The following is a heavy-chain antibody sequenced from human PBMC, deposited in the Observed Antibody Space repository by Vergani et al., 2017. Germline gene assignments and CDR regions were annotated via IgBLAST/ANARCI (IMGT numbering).Heavy chain of an antibody. CDR3: ANFAMIVGTRPAFDI. Sequence: EVQLLESGGGLVQPGGSLRLSCAASGFTFSSYAMSWVRQAPGKGLEWVSAISGSGGSTYYADSVKGRFTITRENSKNTLYLQMNSLRSEDTAVYYCANFAMIVGTRPAFDIWGQGTMVTVSS. V-gene: IGHV3-23*01. D-gene: IGHD3-22*01. J-gene: IGHJ3*02. CDR1: GFTFSSYA. CDR2: ISGSGGST.